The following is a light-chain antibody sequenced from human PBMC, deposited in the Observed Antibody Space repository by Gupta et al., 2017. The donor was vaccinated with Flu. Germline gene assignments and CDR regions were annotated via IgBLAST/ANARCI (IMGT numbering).Light chain of an antibody. CDR3: GTWDSSLGGWV. CDR1: SSNIGNNY. Sequence: TISCSGSSSNIGNNYVSWYQQLPGTAPKLLIYDNNKRPSGIPDRFSGSKSGTSATLGITGLQTGDEADYYCGTWDSSLGGWVFGGGTKLTVL. CDR2: DNN. J-gene: IGLJ3*02. V-gene: IGLV1-51*01.